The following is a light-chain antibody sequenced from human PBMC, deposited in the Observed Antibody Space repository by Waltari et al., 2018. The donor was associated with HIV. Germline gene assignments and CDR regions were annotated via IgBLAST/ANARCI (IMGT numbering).Light chain of an antibody. V-gene: IGLV1-51*01. CDR1: SSNIGAGYD. CDR2: DND. Sequence: QSVLTQPPSVSGAPGQRVTISCTGSSSNIGAGYDVHWYQQVPETAPKLLIYDNDTKPYGIPARLPGSKPGTSATLGITGLQTGYEADYYCGTLDSSLSAMVFGGGTKLTVL. CDR3: GTLDSSLSAMV. J-gene: IGLJ2*01.